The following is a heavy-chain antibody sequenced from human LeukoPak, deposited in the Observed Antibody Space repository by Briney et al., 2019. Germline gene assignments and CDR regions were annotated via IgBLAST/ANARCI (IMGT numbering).Heavy chain of an antibody. CDR2: INTKTGNP. V-gene: IGHV7-4-1*02. J-gene: IGHJ1*01. D-gene: IGHD3-3*02. Sequence: APVKVSCKASGYTFTDYAINWVRQTPGHGLEWIGWINTKTGNPKYAQGFTGRFVFSVDTSVTTSYLEISSLKAEDTAVYYCARDIRVGPHFGYFQHWGQGTLVTVSS. CDR3: ARDIRVGPHFGYFQH. CDR1: GYTFTDYA.